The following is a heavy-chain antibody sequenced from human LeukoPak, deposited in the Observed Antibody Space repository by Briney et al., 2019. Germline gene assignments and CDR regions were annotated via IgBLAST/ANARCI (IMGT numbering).Heavy chain of an antibody. J-gene: IGHJ6*02. CDR3: ASPIEYSSSSGGMDV. D-gene: IGHD6-6*01. Sequence: GGSLRLSCAASGFTFSSYGMHWVRQAPGKGLEWVAVIWYDGSNKYYADSVKGRFTISRDNSKNTLYLQMNSLRAEDTAVYYCASPIEYSSSSGGMDVWGQGTTVTVSS. CDR2: IWYDGSNK. V-gene: IGHV3-33*01. CDR1: GFTFSSYG.